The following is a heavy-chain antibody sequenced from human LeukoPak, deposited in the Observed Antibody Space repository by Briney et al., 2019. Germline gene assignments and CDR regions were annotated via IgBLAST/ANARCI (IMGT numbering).Heavy chain of an antibody. CDR2: IYYTGST. Sequence: PSETLSLTCTVSGSSISSYYWSWIRQPPGKGLEWIGYIYYTGSTNYSPSLKSRVTISVDTSKTQFSLKLISVTAADTAIYYCAKQGYSGTYYHNFDYWGLGTLVTVSS. V-gene: IGHV4-59*08. CDR1: GSSISSYY. D-gene: IGHD1-26*01. J-gene: IGHJ4*02. CDR3: AKQGYSGTYYHNFDY.